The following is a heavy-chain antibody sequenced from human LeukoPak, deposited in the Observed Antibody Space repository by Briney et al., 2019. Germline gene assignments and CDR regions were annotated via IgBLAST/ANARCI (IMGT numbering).Heavy chain of an antibody. Sequence: RASVKVSCKASGYTFTSYGISWVRQAPGQGLEWMGWISAYNGNTNYAQKLQGRVTMTTDTSTSTAYMELRSLRSDDTAVYYCAGDRGPGYCSSTSCYTYYFDYWGQGTLVTVSS. CDR1: GYTFTSYG. CDR2: ISAYNGNT. V-gene: IGHV1-18*01. D-gene: IGHD2-2*02. J-gene: IGHJ4*02. CDR3: AGDRGPGYCSSTSCYTYYFDY.